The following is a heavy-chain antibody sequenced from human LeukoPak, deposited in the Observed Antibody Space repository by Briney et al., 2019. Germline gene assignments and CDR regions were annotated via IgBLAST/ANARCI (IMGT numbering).Heavy chain of an antibody. Sequence: PSETLSLTCTVSGGSSSSYYWSWIRQPPGKGLEWIGYIYYSGSTNYNPSLKSRVTISVDTSKNQFSLKLSSVTAADTAVYYCARDKPEDNAFDIWGQGTMVTVSS. CDR1: GGSSSSYY. V-gene: IGHV4-59*01. D-gene: IGHD1-14*01. CDR3: ARDKPEDNAFDI. J-gene: IGHJ3*02. CDR2: IYYSGST.